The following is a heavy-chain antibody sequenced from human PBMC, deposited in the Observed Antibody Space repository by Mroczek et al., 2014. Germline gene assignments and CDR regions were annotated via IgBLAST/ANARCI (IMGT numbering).Heavy chain of an antibody. D-gene: IGHD5-12*01. CDR2: LYQWEH. CDR1: GGSISSGSYY. J-gene: IGHJ4*02. CDR3: ARGRGLSGYDSPGWVDY. Sequence: QVQLQQSGPGLVKPSQTLSLTCTVSGGSISSGSYYWSWIRQPAGRTGVDWAYLYQWEHQLQPLLKSRVTISVDTSKNQFSLKLSSVTAADTAVYYCARGRGLSGYDSPGWVDYWGQGTLVTVSS. V-gene: IGHV4-61*02.